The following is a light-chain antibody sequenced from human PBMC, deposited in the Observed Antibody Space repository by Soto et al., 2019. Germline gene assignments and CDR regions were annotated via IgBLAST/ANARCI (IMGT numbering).Light chain of an antibody. Sequence: EIVLTQSPGTLSLSPGERATLPCRASQSVSSSNLAWYQQKPGQAPRLLINGASSRATGTPDRFSGSGSGTDFTLTIARLEPVDFAVYYCQQFDSPPYTFGQGTKLEIK. CDR1: QSVSSSN. CDR2: GAS. J-gene: IGKJ2*01. V-gene: IGKV3-20*01. CDR3: QQFDSPPYT.